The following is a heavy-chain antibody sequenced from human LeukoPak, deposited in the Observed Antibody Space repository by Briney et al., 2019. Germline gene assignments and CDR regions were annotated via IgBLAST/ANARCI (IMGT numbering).Heavy chain of an antibody. CDR2: TRNKANSYTA. CDR3: ARVRLGGMDV. Sequence: GGSLRLSCAASGFTFSDHYMDWVRQAPGKGLEWVGRTRNKANSYTAEYAASVKGRFTISRDDSKKSLYLQMNSLKTEDTAVYYCARVRLGGMDVWGQGTTVIVSS. CDR1: GFTFSDHY. J-gene: IGHJ6*02. V-gene: IGHV3-72*01. D-gene: IGHD3-22*01.